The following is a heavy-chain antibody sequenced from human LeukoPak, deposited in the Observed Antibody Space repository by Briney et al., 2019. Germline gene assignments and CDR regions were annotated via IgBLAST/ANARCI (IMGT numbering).Heavy chain of an antibody. Sequence: PGGSLRLSCLASGFTFSSHAMHWVRQAPGKGLEYVSSISNYGSTTYYAEPVKGRFTISRDNSENTVYLQMNNLRAEDTALYYCAGRVTGYSSGYVYWGQGPLVPVPS. D-gene: IGHD5-18*01. CDR3: AGRVTGYSSGYVY. V-gene: IGHV3-64*04. J-gene: IGHJ4*02. CDR1: GFTFSSHA. CDR2: ISNYGSTT.